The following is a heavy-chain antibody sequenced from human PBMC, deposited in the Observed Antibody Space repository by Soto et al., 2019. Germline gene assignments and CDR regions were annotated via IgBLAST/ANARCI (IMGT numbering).Heavy chain of an antibody. Sequence: SETLSLTCTVSGGSISSYYWSWIRQPPGKGLEWIGYIYYSGSTNYNPSLKSRVTISVDTSKNQFSLKLSSVTAADTAVYYCARGKVNYYDSSGYYPFDYWGPGTLVNVSS. V-gene: IGHV4-59*01. CDR3: ARGKVNYYDSSGYYPFDY. CDR1: GGSISSYY. CDR2: IYYSGST. D-gene: IGHD3-22*01. J-gene: IGHJ4*02.